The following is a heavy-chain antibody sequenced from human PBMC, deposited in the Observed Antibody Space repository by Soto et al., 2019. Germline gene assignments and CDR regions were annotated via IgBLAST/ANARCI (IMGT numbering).Heavy chain of an antibody. CDR3: GYYYDSSGYIGPFDY. Sequence: SCAASGFTFSSYAMHWVRQAPGKGLEWVAVISYDGSNKYYADSVKGRFTISRDNSKNTLYLQMNSLRAEDTAVYYCGYYYDSSGYIGPFDYWGQGTLVTVSS. CDR1: GFTFSSYA. J-gene: IGHJ4*02. D-gene: IGHD3-22*01. CDR2: ISYDGSNK. V-gene: IGHV3-30-3*01.